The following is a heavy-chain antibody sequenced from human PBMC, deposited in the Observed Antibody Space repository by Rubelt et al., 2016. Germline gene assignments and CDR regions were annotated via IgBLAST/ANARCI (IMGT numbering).Heavy chain of an antibody. CDR3: ARSPGKYNGDWFDP. J-gene: IGHJ5*02. CDR2: ISSSSSYI. V-gene: IGHV3-21*01. Sequence: EVQLVESGGGLVKPGGSLRLSCAASGFTFSTYSMNWVRQAPGKGLEWVSSISSSSSYIYYADSVKGRFTISRDNTKKQLYLKMNILTVDDTAEYYCARSPGKYNGDWFDPWGQGTLVTVSS. CDR1: GFTFSTYS. D-gene: IGHD2-8*01.